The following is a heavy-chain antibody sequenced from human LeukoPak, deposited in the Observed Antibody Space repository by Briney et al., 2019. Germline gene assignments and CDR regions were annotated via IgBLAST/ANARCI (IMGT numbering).Heavy chain of an antibody. CDR3: ARDSSGWYWGDFDP. Sequence: GASVKVSCKASGYTFTGYYMHWVRQAPGQGLEWMGWINPNSGGTNYAQKFQGRVTMTRDTSISTAYMELSRLRSDDTAVYYCARDSSGWYWGDFDPWGQGTLVTVSS. J-gene: IGHJ5*02. D-gene: IGHD6-19*01. V-gene: IGHV1-2*02. CDR1: GYTFTGYY. CDR2: INPNSGGT.